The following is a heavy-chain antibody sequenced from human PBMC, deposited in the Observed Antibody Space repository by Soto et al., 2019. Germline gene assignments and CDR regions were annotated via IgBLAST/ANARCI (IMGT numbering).Heavy chain of an antibody. J-gene: IGHJ4*02. CDR1: GFTFSSYG. D-gene: IGHD3-22*01. V-gene: IGHV3-33*01. CDR3: AREGDSSGSVGYFDH. CDR2: IWYDGSNK. Sequence: QVQLVESGGGVVQPGMSLRLSCAASGFTFSSYGMHWVRQAPGKGLEWVAVIWYDGSNKYYADSVKGRFTISRDNSKNTLYLQMNSLRAVDTAVYYCAREGDSSGSVGYFDHWGQANLVSVAS.